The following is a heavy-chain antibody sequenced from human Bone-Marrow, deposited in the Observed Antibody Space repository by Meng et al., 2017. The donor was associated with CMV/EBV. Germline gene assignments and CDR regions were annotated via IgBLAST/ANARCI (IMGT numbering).Heavy chain of an antibody. J-gene: IGHJ3*02. CDR2: SYYSGST. D-gene: IGHD4/OR15-4a*01. CDR3: AREKVGALAFDI. V-gene: IGHV4-39*07. Sequence: SETLSLTCTVSGGSISSSSYYWGWIRQPPGKGLEWIGSSYYSGSTYYNPSLKSRVTRSVDTSKNQSSLKLSSVTAADTAVYYCAREKVGALAFDIWGQGTMVTVSS. CDR1: GGSISSSSYY.